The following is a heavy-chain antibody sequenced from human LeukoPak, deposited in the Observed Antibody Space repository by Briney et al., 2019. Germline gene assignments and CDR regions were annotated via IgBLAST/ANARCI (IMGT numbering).Heavy chain of an antibody. CDR1: GFTSSTKS. V-gene: IGHV3-48*02. J-gene: IGHJ4*02. CDR3: ASRDYFDY. CDR2: ITADSGTT. Sequence: GGSLRLSCAVSGFTSSTKSMNWVRQAPGKGLEWVSYITADSGTTYYADSVKGRFTISRDNAKNSLYLQMNSLRDEDTAVYYCASRDYFDYWGQGTLVTVSS.